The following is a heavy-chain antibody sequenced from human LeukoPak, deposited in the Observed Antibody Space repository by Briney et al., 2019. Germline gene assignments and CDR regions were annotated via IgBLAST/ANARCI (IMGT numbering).Heavy chain of an antibody. J-gene: IGHJ3*02. CDR3: ARVGNSIFGTGMDAFDI. CDR1: GFTFDDYG. D-gene: IGHD3-3*01. Sequence: PGGSLRLSCAASGFTFDDYGMSWVRQVPGKGLEWVSFINWNGDSRGYVDSVKGRFTVSRDKATKSLYLEMNSLRDEDTAFFYCARVGNSIFGTGMDAFDIWSQGTLVTVSS. CDR2: INWNGDSR. V-gene: IGHV3-20*04.